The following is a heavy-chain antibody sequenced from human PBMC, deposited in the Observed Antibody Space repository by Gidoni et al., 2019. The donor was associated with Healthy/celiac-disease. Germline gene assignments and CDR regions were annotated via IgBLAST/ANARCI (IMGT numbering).Heavy chain of an antibody. CDR1: GYTFTGYY. J-gene: IGHJ6*02. V-gene: IGHV1-2*04. CDR3: ARDGCSGGSCYPAMPLYYYYGMDV. D-gene: IGHD2-15*01. Sequence: QVQLVQSGAEVQKPGASVKVSCKASGYTFTGYYMHWVRQSPGQGLEWMGWINPNRGGTNYAQKFQGWVTMTRDTSISTAYMELSRLRSDDTAVYYCARDGCSGGSCYPAMPLYYYYGMDVWGQGTTVTVSS. CDR2: INPNRGGT.